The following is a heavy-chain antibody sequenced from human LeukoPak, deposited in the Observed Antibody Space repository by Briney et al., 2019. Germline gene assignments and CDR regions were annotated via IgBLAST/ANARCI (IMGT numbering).Heavy chain of an antibody. CDR1: EFTFSSYSM. CDR2: IYHSGST. J-gene: IGHJ4*02. Sequence: GSLRLSCAASEFTFSSYSMNWVRQPPGKGLEWIGEIYHSGSTNYNPSLKSRVTISVDKSKDQFSLKLSSVTAADTAVYYCARDGTDVDTAGIDYWGQGTLVTVSS. D-gene: IGHD5-18*01. CDR3: ARDGTDVDTAGIDY. V-gene: IGHV4-4*02.